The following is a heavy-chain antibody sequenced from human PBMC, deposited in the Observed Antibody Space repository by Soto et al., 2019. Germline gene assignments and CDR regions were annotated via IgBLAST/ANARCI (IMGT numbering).Heavy chain of an antibody. CDR3: ANLFFQAEEGIRVLCTVSAFLLNRSSDL. D-gene: IGHD2-15*01. V-gene: IGHV3-53*01. J-gene: IGHJ2*01. Sequence: KGLEWVSVIYSGGATHYAVSVKGRLIISRDKSKNTVDLQMNSLRAEDKAVYYCANLFFQAEEGIRVLCTVSAFLLNRSSDL. CDR2: IYSGGAT.